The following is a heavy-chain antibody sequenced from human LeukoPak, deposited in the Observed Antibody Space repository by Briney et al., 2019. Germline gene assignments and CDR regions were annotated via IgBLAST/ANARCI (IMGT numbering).Heavy chain of an antibody. CDR3: AKKSIFGVVIDWYFDL. J-gene: IGHJ2*01. V-gene: IGHV3-23*01. D-gene: IGHD3-3*01. CDR1: GFTFSSYA. CDR2: ISGSGGST. Sequence: GGSLRLSCAASGFTFSSYAMSWVRQAPGKGLEWVSAISGSGGSTYYADSVKGRFTISRDNSKNTLYLQMNSLRAEDTAVYYCAKKSIFGVVIDWYFDLWGRGTLVTVSS.